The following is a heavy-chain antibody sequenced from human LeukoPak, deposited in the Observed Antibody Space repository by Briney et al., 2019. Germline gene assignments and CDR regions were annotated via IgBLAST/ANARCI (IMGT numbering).Heavy chain of an antibody. CDR1: GFTFSSYA. CDR2: ISDSGGST. D-gene: IGHD6-19*01. J-gene: IGHJ4*02. Sequence: GGSLRLSCAASGFTFSSYAMSWVRQAPGKGLEWVSAISDSGGSTYYADSVKGRFTISRDNSKNTLYQQMNGLRAEDTAVYYCAKQDIRSSAWYDWGQGTLVTVSS. V-gene: IGHV3-23*01. CDR3: AKQDIRSSAWYD.